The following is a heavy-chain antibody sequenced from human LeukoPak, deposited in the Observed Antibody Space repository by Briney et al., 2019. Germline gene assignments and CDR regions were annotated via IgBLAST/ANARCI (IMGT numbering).Heavy chain of an antibody. CDR1: GFTFSDYY. J-gene: IGHJ4*02. CDR3: ARAPLRDDYGDYEDY. Sequence: PGGSLRLSCAASGFTFSDYYMSWIRQAPGKGLEWVSSISSSSSYIYYADSVKGRFTISRDNAKNTLYLQMNSLRAEDTAVYYCARAPLRDDYGDYEDYWGQGTLVTVSS. D-gene: IGHD4-17*01. CDR2: ISSSSSYI. V-gene: IGHV3-11*06.